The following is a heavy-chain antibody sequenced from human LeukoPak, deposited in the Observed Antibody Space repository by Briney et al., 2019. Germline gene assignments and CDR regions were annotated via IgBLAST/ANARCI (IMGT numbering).Heavy chain of an antibody. J-gene: IGHJ5*02. CDR3: AKHPYGFANNWFDP. Sequence: QPGGSLRLSCAASGFTFNNYAMSWVRQAPGKGLEWVSTIIGSAGNTYYADSVKGRFTISRDNSKNTLYLQMNRLRAEDTAVYYCAKHPYGFANNWFDPWGQGTLVTVSS. CDR1: GFTFNNYA. CDR2: IIGSAGNT. D-gene: IGHD3-10*01. V-gene: IGHV3-23*01.